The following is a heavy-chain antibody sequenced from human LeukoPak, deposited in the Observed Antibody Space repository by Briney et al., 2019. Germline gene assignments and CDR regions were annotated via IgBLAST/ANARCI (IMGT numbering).Heavy chain of an antibody. D-gene: IGHD1-26*01. CDR2: IIPIFGTA. Sequence: GASVKVSCKASGGTFSTYAISWVRQAPGQGLEWMGGIIPIFGTANYAQKFQGRVTITADESTSTAYMELSSLRSEDTAVYYCASSTWELLSFDYWGQGTLVTVSS. CDR1: GGTFSTYA. CDR3: ASSTWELLSFDY. J-gene: IGHJ4*02. V-gene: IGHV1-69*13.